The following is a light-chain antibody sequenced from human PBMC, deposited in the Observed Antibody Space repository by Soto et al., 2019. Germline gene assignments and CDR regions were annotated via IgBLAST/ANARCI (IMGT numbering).Light chain of an antibody. CDR3: QAWDSSTGV. Sequence: SYELTQPPSVSVSPGQTARITSSGDKLGDKYACWYQQEPGHSPVLVIYQDSKRPSGIPKRFSGSNSGNTATLTISGTQAMDEADYYCQAWDSSTGVFGTGTKVTVL. J-gene: IGLJ1*01. CDR1: KLGDKY. V-gene: IGLV3-1*01. CDR2: QDS.